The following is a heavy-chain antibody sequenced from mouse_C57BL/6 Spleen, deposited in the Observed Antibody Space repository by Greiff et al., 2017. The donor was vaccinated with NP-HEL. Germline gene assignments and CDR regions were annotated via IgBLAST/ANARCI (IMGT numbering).Heavy chain of an antibody. Sequence: EVQLQESGPGLVKPSQSLSLTCSVTGYSITSGYYWNWIRKFPGNKLEWMGYISYDGSNNYNPSLKNRISITRDTSKNQFFLKLNSVTTEDTATYYCAREEDYWGQGTTLTVSS. J-gene: IGHJ2*01. CDR2: ISYDGSN. V-gene: IGHV3-6*01. CDR3: AREEDY. CDR1: GYSITSGYY.